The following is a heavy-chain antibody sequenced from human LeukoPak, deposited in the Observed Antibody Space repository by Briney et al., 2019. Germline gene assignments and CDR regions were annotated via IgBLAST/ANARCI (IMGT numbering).Heavy chain of an antibody. J-gene: IGHJ4*02. CDR3: AIYSKTTPFDY. V-gene: IGHV4-39*07. CDR2: IYYSGST. D-gene: IGHD4-17*01. Sequence: SETLSLTCTVSGGSIGSSSYYWGWIRQPPGKGLEWIGSIYYSGSTYYNPSLKSRVTISVDTSKNQFSLKLSSVTAADTAVYYCAIYSKTTPFDYWGQGALVTVSS. CDR1: GGSIGSSSYY.